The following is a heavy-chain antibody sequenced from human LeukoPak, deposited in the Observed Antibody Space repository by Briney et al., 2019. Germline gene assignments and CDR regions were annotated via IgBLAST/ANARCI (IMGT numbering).Heavy chain of an antibody. CDR2: VYSSGST. V-gene: IGHV4-4*07. CDR3: ARVGSGYDFFDY. Sequence: SDTLSLTCTVSGGAISGYYWSWIRQPAGKGLEWLGRVYSSGSTKYNPSLESRVTMSVDTSKNQFSLKLNLVTAADTAVYYCARVGSGYDFFDYWGQGTLVTVSS. CDR1: GGAISGYY. J-gene: IGHJ4*02. D-gene: IGHD3/OR15-3a*01.